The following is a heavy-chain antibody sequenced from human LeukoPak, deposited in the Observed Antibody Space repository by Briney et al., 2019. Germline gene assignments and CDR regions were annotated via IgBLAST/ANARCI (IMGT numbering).Heavy chain of an antibody. CDR2: INPSGDYT. V-gene: IGHV1-46*01. CDR1: GYSFRSYY. J-gene: IGHJ4*02. Sequence: ASVKVSCTASGYSFRSYYINWVRQAPGQGLEWMGLINPSGDYTKYAQTFQGRVTMTRDTSTNTVYMHLSSLRSEDTAIYYCAREGSRSSLGGYGYWGQRTLVTVS. D-gene: IGHD6-6*01. CDR3: AREGSRSSLGGYGY.